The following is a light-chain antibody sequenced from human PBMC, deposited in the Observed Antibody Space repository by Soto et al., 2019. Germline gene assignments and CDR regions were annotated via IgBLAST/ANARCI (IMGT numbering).Light chain of an antibody. Sequence: DIQMTQSPSTLSASVGDSVTITCRASQSISNWLAWYQQKPGKAPKVLITRASSLESGVPSRFSGSGSGTAFTLTISSLQPDDFATYYCQKYNTYSHTFGQGTKLEIK. CDR3: QKYNTYSHT. CDR1: QSISNW. CDR2: RAS. V-gene: IGKV1-5*03. J-gene: IGKJ2*01.